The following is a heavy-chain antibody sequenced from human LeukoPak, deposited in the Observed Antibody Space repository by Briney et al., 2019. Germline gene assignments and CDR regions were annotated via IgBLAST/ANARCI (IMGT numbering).Heavy chain of an antibody. V-gene: IGHV4-30-2*02. J-gene: IGHJ3*02. D-gene: IGHD2-15*01. CDR3: AWSIGYAFDI. CDR1: GGSISSGGYS. Sequence: SETLSLTCAVSGGSISSGGYSWSWIRQPPGKGLEWIGYIYHSGSTNYNPSLKSRVTISVDTSKNQFSLKLSSVTAADTAVYYCAWSIGYAFDIWGQGTMVTVSS. CDR2: IYHSGST.